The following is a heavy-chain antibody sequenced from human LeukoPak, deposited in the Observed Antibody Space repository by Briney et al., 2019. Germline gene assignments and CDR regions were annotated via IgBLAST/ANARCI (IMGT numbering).Heavy chain of an antibody. CDR1: GFTFSSYA. D-gene: IGHD6-13*01. V-gene: IGHV3-30-3*01. CDR3: ARDPTQGIAAAGKNYYYYYMDV. CDR2: ISYDGSNK. Sequence: GRSLRLSCAASGFTFSSYAMHWVRQAPGKGLEWVAVISYDGSNKYYADSVKGRFTISRDNSKNTLYLQMNSLRAEDTAVYYCARDPTQGIAAAGKNYYYYYMDVWGKGTTVTVSS. J-gene: IGHJ6*03.